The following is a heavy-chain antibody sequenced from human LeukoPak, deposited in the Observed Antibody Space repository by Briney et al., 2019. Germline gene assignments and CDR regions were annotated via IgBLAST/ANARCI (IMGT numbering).Heavy chain of an antibody. CDR2: IYYSGST. D-gene: IGHD4-17*01. Sequence: PSETLSLTCTVSGGSISSSSYYWRWIRQPPGKGLEWMGSIYYSGSTYYNPSLKSRVTISVDTSKNQFSLKLSSVTAADTAVYYCARGKTDYVGAFDIWGQGTMVTVSS. CDR3: ARGKTDYVGAFDI. J-gene: IGHJ3*02. CDR1: GGSISSSSYY. V-gene: IGHV4-39*07.